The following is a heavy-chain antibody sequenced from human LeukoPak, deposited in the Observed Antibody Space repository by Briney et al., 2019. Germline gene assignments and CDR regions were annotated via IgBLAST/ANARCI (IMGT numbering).Heavy chain of an antibody. D-gene: IGHD2-2*01. V-gene: IGHV4-34*01. J-gene: IGHJ6*03. CDR3: ARGTGAIVVVPAAKDYYIDV. Sequence: SETLSLTCAVYGGSFSGYYWSWIRQPPGKGLEWIGEINHSGSTNYNPSLKSRVTISVDTSKNQFSLKLSSVTAADTAVYYCARGTGAIVVVPAAKDYYIDVWGKGTTVTVSS. CDR1: GGSFSGYY. CDR2: INHSGST.